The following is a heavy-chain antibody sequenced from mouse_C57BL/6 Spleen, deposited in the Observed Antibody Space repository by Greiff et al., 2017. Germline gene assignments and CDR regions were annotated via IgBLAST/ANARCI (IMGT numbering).Heavy chain of an antibody. J-gene: IGHJ1*03. V-gene: IGHV1-53*01. CDR1: GYTFTSYW. CDR3: ARSPYYGYDDWYFDV. CDR2: INPSNGGT. Sequence: QVQLQQPGTELVKPGASVKLSCKASGYTFTSYWMHWVKQRPGQGLEWIGNINPSNGGTNYNEKFKSKATLTVDKSSSTAYMQLSSLTSEDSAVYYCARSPYYGYDDWYFDVWGTGTTVTVSS. D-gene: IGHD2-9*01.